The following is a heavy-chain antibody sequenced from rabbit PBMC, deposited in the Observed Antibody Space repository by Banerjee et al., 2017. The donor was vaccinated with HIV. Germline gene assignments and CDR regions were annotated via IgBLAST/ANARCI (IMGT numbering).Heavy chain of an antibody. D-gene: IGHD6-1*01. CDR2: IYTGSSGST. V-gene: IGHV1S45*01. CDR3: ARDPHTYDYGGYGYSTGFTL. J-gene: IGHJ4*01. CDR1: GFSFSSSYW. Sequence: QEQLEESGGDLVKPGASLTLTCTASGFSFSSSYWICWVRQAPGKGLEWIACIYTGSSGSTYYASWAKGRFTISKTSSTTVTLQMTSLTVADTATYFCARDPHTYDYGGYGYSTGFTLWGQGTLVTVS.